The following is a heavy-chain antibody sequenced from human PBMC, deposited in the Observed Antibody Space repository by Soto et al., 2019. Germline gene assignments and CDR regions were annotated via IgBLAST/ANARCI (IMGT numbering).Heavy chain of an antibody. D-gene: IGHD6-13*01. CDR2: INAGNGNT. CDR1: GCTFTSYA. CDR3: SREKLGYSSSLPNYHYYYYMAV. J-gene: IGHJ6*03. Sequence: QVQLVQSGAEVKKPGASVKVSCKASGCTFTSYAMHWVRQAPGQRLEWMGWINAGNGNTKYSQKFQGRVTITRDTRASTADMELQRLRSADTAVYYYSREKLGYSSSLPNYHYYYYMAVWVKGPTVTVAS. V-gene: IGHV1-3*01.